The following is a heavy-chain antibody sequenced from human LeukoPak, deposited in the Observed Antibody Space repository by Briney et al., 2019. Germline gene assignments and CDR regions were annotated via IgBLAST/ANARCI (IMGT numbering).Heavy chain of an antibody. CDR3: ARAFHYYDSSAPPRLPLKAFDI. Sequence: SVKVSCKASGGTFSSYAISWVRQAPGQGLEWMGRIIPILGIANYAQKFQGRVTITADKSTSTAYMELSSLRSEDAAVYYCARAFHYYDSSAPPRLPLKAFDIWGQGTMVTVSS. CDR2: IIPILGIA. CDR1: GGTFSSYA. J-gene: IGHJ3*02. D-gene: IGHD3-22*01. V-gene: IGHV1-69*04.